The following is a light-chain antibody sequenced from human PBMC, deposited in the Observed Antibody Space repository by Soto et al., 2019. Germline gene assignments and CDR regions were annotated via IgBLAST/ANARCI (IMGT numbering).Light chain of an antibody. V-gene: IGLV6-57*03. CDR3: QSYVSSILV. CDR1: SGSIDSNF. CDR2: EDH. Sequence: NFMLTQPHSVSESPGKTVTISCTRSSGSIDSNFVQWYQQRPGSAPTTVIYEDHQRTSGVPDRFSGSIDSSSNSASLTISGLRTEDEADYYCQSYVSSILVLGGGTKLTVL. J-gene: IGLJ3*02.